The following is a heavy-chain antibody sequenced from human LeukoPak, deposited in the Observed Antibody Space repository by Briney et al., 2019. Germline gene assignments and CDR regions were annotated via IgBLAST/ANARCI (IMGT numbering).Heavy chain of an antibody. CDR2: ISSSSSYI. CDR3: ARDRGFSYSGYDYQPSGY. J-gene: IGHJ4*02. D-gene: IGHD5-12*01. CDR1: GFTFSSYA. V-gene: IGHV3-21*01. Sequence: GGSRRLSCAASGFTFSSYAMSWVRQAPGKWLEWVSSISSSSSYIYYADSVKGRFTISRDNAKNSLYLQMNSLRAEDTAVYYCARDRGFSYSGYDYQPSGYWGQGTLVTVSS.